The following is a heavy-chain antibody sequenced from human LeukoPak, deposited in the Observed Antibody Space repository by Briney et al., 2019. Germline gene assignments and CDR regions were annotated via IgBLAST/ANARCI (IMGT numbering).Heavy chain of an antibody. V-gene: IGHV3-49*03. CDR2: IRGKAYGGTT. Sequence: GGSLRLSCIASGFTFGDYAMSWFRQAPGKGLEWVSFIRGKAYGGTTEYAASVKGGFTISRDDSKNIAYLQMNSLKTEDTAVYYCTGGRSRGDYWGQGTLVTVSS. D-gene: IGHD3-16*01. J-gene: IGHJ4*02. CDR1: GFTFGDYA. CDR3: TGGRSRGDY.